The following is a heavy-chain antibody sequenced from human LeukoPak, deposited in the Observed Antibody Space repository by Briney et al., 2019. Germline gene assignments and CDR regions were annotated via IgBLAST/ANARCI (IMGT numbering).Heavy chain of an antibody. D-gene: IGHD3-16*01. CDR2: IFSGGNT. J-gene: IGHJ5*02. CDR3: ARAYQGDWFDP. Sequence: PGGSLRLSCAASGFNVRSNYVSWVRQAPGKGLEWVSVIFSGGNTYTADSVKGRFTISRDNAKNSLYLQMNSLRAEDTAVYYCARAYQGDWFDPWGQGTLVTVSS. V-gene: IGHV3-66*01. CDR1: GFNVRSNY.